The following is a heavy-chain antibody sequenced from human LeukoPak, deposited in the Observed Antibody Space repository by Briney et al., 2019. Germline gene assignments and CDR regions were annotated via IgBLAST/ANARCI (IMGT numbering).Heavy chain of an antibody. Sequence: ASVKISCKTSGYTFTNYAINWVRQATGQGLEWMGWMNPNSGNTGYAQKFQGRVTITRNTSISTAYMELSSLRSEDTAVYYCARGTYSSSWYTFRFYYYYMDVWGKGTTVTVSS. J-gene: IGHJ6*03. CDR3: ARGTYSSSWYTFRFYYYYMDV. CDR1: GYTFTNYA. V-gene: IGHV1-8*01. D-gene: IGHD6-13*01. CDR2: MNPNSGNT.